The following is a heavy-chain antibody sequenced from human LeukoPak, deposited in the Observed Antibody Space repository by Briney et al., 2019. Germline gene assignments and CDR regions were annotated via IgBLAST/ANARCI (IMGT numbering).Heavy chain of an antibody. V-gene: IGHV3-23*01. CDR2: ISADSAAT. Sequence: GGSLRLSCAASGFNFGSYSMTWVRQAPGKGLEWISVISADSAATFYADSVKGRFTISRDNGRNTVFLQMSSLRAEDAALYYCARKSASGNYPLDYWGQGTLVTVSS. CDR1: GFNFGSYS. D-gene: IGHD3-10*01. J-gene: IGHJ4*02. CDR3: ARKSASGNYPLDY.